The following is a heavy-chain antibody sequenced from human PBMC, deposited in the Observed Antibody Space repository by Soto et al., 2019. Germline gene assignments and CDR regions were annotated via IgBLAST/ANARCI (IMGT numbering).Heavy chain of an antibody. CDR3: ARFYSSGWYRGFRWFDP. Sequence: QPGGSLRLSCAASGFTVSSNYMSWVRQAPGKGLEWVSVIYSGGSTYYADSVKGRFTISRDNSKNTLYLQMNSLRAEDTAVYYCARFYSSGWYRGFRWFDPWGQGTLVTVSS. V-gene: IGHV3-53*01. CDR2: IYSGGST. CDR1: GFTVSSNY. J-gene: IGHJ5*02. D-gene: IGHD6-19*01.